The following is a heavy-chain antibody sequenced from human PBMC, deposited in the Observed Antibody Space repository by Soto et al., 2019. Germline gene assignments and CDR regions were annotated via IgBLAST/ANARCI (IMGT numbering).Heavy chain of an antibody. J-gene: IGHJ4*02. CDR3: AKDDDTSSHYSLLDF. D-gene: IGHD3-22*01. V-gene: IGHV3-33*06. CDR1: GFAFSYHG. Sequence: QVQLVESGGGVVQPGTSLRLSCAASGFAFSYHGIHWVRQAPGKGLEWVAVTWSGGRGEYYADSVRGRFTISRDNSKTTVYLQMNSLRVEDTAVYDCAKDDDTSSHYSLLDFRGQGTLVTVSS. CDR2: TWSGGRGE.